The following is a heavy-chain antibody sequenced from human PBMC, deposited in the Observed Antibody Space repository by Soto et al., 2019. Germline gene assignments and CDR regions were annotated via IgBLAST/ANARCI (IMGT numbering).Heavy chain of an antibody. V-gene: IGHV6-1*01. D-gene: IGHD1-26*01. CDR3: ARGEQYSGRIFDY. CDR2: TYYRSKWYN. CDR1: GDSVSSNSAA. Sequence: SQTLSLTCGISGDSVSSNSAAWNWLRQSPSRGLEWLGRTYYRSKWYNDYAVSVESRITINPDTSKNHFSLQLNFVTPEDTAAYFCARGEQYSGRIFDYWGQGTLVTVS. J-gene: IGHJ4*02.